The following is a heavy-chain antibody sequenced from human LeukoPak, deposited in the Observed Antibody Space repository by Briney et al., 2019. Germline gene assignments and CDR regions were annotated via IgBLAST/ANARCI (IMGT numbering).Heavy chain of an antibody. CDR1: GFTFSSYS. D-gene: IGHD6-19*01. Sequence: GGSLRLSCAASGFTFSSYSMNWVRQAPGKGLEWVANIKQDGSEKYYVDSVKGRFTISRDNAKNSLYLQMNSLRAEDTAVYYCARGTYSSGWGRNYYYGMGVWGQGTTVTVSS. J-gene: IGHJ6*02. V-gene: IGHV3-7*01. CDR3: ARGTYSSGWGRNYYYGMGV. CDR2: IKQDGSEK.